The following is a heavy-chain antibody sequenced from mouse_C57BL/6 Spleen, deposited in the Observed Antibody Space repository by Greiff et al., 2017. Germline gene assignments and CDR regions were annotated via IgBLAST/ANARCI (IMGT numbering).Heavy chain of an antibody. CDR3: ARSSELTSFFYYAMDY. J-gene: IGHJ4*01. CDR1: GYTFTSYW. CDR2: INPSNGGT. Sequence: VQLQQPGTELVKPGASVKLSCKASGYTFTSYWLHWVKQRPGQGLEWIGNINPSNGGTNYNAKFQSKATLTVDKSSSTAYMQRSSLTSEDSAVYYCARSSELTSFFYYAMDYWGQGTSVTVSS. D-gene: IGHD1-3*01. V-gene: IGHV1-53*01.